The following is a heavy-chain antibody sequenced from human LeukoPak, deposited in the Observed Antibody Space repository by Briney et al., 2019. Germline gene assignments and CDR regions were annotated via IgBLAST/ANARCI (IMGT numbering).Heavy chain of an antibody. CDR2: IYSGGST. Sequence: GGSLRLSCEASTFTFSSNYMNWVRQAPGKGLEWVSVIYSGGSTYYADSVKARFTISRDNSKNTVYLQMNSLRAEDTAVYYCARGPKLWLGYWGQGTLVTVSS. V-gene: IGHV3-66*01. D-gene: IGHD5-18*01. J-gene: IGHJ4*02. CDR1: TFTFSSNY. CDR3: ARGPKLWLGY.